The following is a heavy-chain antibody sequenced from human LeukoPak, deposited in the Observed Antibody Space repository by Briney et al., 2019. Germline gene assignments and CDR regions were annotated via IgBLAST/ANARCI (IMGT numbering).Heavy chain of an antibody. CDR3: ARVTYYYGSGSYFPFDY. CDR1: GGSISSGDYY. Sequence: SQTLSLTCTVSGGSISSGDYYWSWIRQPPGKGLEWIGYIYYSGSTYYNPSLKSRVTISVDTSKNQFSLKLSSVTAADTAVYYCARVTYYYGSGSYFPFDYWGQGTLVTVSS. J-gene: IGHJ4*02. CDR2: IYYSGST. D-gene: IGHD3-10*01. V-gene: IGHV4-30-4*01.